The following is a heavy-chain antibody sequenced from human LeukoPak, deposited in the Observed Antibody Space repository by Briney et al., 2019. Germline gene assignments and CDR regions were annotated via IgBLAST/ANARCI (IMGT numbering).Heavy chain of an antibody. V-gene: IGHV1-18*01. CDR3: ARDPSNTSGRNQYFDL. CDR2: ISAYNGDT. CDR1: GYTFNHHG. J-gene: IGHJ2*01. D-gene: IGHD6-19*01. Sequence: ASVKVSCKASGYTFNHHGISWVRQAPGQGPERMGWISAYNGDTIYAQKFQDRVTLTEDTSTTTAYMDLRSLTSDDTALYFCARDPSNTSGRNQYFDLWGPGTLVTVSS.